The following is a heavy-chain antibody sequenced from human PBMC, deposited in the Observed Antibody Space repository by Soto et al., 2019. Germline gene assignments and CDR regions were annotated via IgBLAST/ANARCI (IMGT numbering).Heavy chain of an antibody. V-gene: IGHV4-34*01. J-gene: IGHJ4*02. CDR2: INHSGST. CDR3: ARGGPILLCFGESGNLDY. CDR1: GGSFSGYY. D-gene: IGHD3-10*01. Sequence: SETLSRTCAVYGGSFSGYYWSWIRQPPGKGLEWIGEINHSGSTNYNPSLKSRVTISVDTSKTQFSLKLSSVTAADTAVYYCARGGPILLCFGESGNLDYWGQGTLVTVSS.